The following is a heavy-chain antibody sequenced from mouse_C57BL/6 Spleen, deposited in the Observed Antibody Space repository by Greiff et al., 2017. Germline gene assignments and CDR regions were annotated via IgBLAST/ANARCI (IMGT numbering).Heavy chain of an antibody. CDR3: ARKGVYYFDAMDY. CDR1: GYTFTSYW. J-gene: IGHJ4*01. D-gene: IGHD1-1*01. CDR2: IHPNSGST. Sequence: QVQLQQPGAELVKPGASVKMSCKASGYTFTSYWITWVKQRPGQGLEWIGMIHPNSGSTNYNEKFKSKATLTVDKSSSTAYMQLSSLTSEDSAVYYCARKGVYYFDAMDYWGQGTSVTVSS. V-gene: IGHV1-64*01.